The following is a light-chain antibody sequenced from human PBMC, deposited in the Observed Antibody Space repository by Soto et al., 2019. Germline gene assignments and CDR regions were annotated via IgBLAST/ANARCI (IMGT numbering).Light chain of an antibody. CDR1: QSVSSSY. J-gene: IGKJ4*01. Sequence: EIVLTQSPGTLSLSPWERATLSRRASQSVSSSYLAWYQLKPGQAPRLLIYDASYRATGIPARFSGSGSGTDFTLTISRLEPEDFAVYYCQQFSSYPLTFGGGTKVDIK. V-gene: IGKV3-20*01. CDR2: DAS. CDR3: QQFSSYPLT.